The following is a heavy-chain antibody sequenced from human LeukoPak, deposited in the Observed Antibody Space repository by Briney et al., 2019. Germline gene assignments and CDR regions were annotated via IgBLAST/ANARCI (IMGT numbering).Heavy chain of an antibody. CDR1: GGSISGYY. D-gene: IGHD1-26*01. J-gene: IGHJ4*02. CDR2: IYYSGST. CDR3: ARQGSGSYYFDY. V-gene: IGHV4-59*08. Sequence: PSETLSLTCTVSGGSISGYYWSWIRQPPGKGLEWIGYIYYSGSTNYNPSLKSRLTISVDTSKNQLSLKLSSVTAADTAVYYCARQGSGSYYFDYWGQGTLVTVSS.